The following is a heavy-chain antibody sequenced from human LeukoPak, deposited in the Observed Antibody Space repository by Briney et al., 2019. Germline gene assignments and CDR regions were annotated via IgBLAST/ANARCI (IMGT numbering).Heavy chain of an antibody. V-gene: IGHV3-9*03. Sequence: PGRSLRLSCAASGFTFDDYAMHWVRQAPGKGLEWVSGISWNSGSIGYADSVKGRFTISRDNAKNSLYLQMNSLRAEDMALYYCAKDSGSSEWELQGGHAFDIAGQGTMVTVST. CDR1: GFTFDDYA. CDR3: AKDSGSSEWELQGGHAFDI. CDR2: ISWNSGSI. J-gene: IGHJ3*02. D-gene: IGHD1-26*01.